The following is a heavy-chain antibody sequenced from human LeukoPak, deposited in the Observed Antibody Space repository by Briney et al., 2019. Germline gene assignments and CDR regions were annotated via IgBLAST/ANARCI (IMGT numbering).Heavy chain of an antibody. CDR3: ARGRTGSGWYFDY. D-gene: IGHD6-19*01. CDR2: INPMSGGT. Sequence: ASVKVSFKASGYTFTGYYMHWVRQAPGQGLEWMGWINPMSGGTNSAQKFQGRVTMTRDTSISTAYMELNRLTSDDTAVYYCARGRTGSGWYFDYWGQGTLVTVSS. CDR1: GYTFTGYY. J-gene: IGHJ4*02. V-gene: IGHV1-2*02.